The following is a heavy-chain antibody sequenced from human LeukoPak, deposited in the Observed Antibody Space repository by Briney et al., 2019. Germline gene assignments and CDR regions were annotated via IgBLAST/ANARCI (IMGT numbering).Heavy chain of an antibody. V-gene: IGHV3-7*01. CDR3: ARDNWNSDNPIDI. J-gene: IGHJ3*02. Sequence: GGSLRLSCAASGFTFSSYWMSWVRQAPGKGLEWVANIKQDGSEKYYVDSVKGRFTISRDNAKNSLYLQMNSLRAEDTAVYYCARDNWNSDNPIDIWGQGTMVTVSS. D-gene: IGHD1-7*01. CDR2: IKQDGSEK. CDR1: GFTFSSYW.